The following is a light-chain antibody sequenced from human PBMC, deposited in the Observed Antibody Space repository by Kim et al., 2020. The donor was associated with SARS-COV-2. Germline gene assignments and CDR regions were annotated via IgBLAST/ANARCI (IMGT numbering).Light chain of an antibody. J-gene: IGKJ2*01. CDR2: AAS. CDR3: QQSHSTPYT. Sequence: DIQMTQSPSSLSGSIGDRVTITCRASQPISTFLNWYQQKPGKAPKLLISAASSLASGVPSSFSGSGSGTDFTLTVSSLQPEDFATYYCQQSHSTPYTFGQGTKLEI. CDR1: QPISTF. V-gene: IGKV1-39*01.